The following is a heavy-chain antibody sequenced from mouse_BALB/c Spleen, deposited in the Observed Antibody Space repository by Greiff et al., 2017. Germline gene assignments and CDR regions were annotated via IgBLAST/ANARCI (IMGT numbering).Heavy chain of an antibody. V-gene: IGHV3-2*02. D-gene: IGHD1-2*01. CDR3: ARFTTAGYYFDY. Sequence: EVQLQESGPGLVKPSQSLSLTCTVTGYSITSDYAWNWIRQFPGNKLEWMGYISYSGSTSYNPSLKSRISITRDTSKNQFFLQLNSVTTEDTATYYCARFTTAGYYFDYWGQGTTLTVSS. CDR2: ISYSGST. CDR1: GYSITSDYA. J-gene: IGHJ2*01.